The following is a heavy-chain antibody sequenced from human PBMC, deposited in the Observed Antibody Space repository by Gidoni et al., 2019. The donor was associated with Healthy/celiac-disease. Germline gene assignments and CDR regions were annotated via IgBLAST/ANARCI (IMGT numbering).Heavy chain of an antibody. CDR2: INHRGST. CDR3: ARVDCGGDCYSGYYYYYGMDV. V-gene: IGHV4-34*01. Sequence: QVQLQQWDAGLLKPPETLSPSCAVYGGSFSGYYWRWIRQHPGKGLEWIGEINHRGSTNYNPSLHSRVTISVDTSKNQFSLKLRSVTAADTAVYYCARVDCGGDCYSGYYYYYGMDVWGQGTPVTVSS. CDR1: GGSFSGYY. D-gene: IGHD2-21*01. J-gene: IGHJ6*02.